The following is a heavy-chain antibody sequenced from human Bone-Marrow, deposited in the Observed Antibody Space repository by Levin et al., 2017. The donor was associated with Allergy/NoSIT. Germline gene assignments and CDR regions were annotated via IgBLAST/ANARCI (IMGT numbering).Heavy chain of an antibody. Sequence: GGSLRLSCAASGFTFSSYWMSWVRQAPGKGLEWVANIKEDGSDKYYVDSVKGRFTISRDNAKNSLYLQLNSLRGEDTAVHYCARNGGPGTVDYWGQGTLVTVSS. V-gene: IGHV3-7*01. J-gene: IGHJ4*02. CDR2: IKEDGSDK. CDR1: GFTFSSYW. D-gene: IGHD3-16*01. CDR3: ARNGGPGTVDY.